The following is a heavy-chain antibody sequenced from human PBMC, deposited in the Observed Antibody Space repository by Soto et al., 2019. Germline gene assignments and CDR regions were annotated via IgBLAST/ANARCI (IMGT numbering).Heavy chain of an antibody. J-gene: IGHJ4*02. D-gene: IGHD3-22*01. CDR1: GGSISSSSYY. V-gene: IGHV4-31*03. Sequence: SETLSLTCTVSGGSISSSSYYWSWTRQHPGKGLEWIGYIYYSGSTYYNPSLKSRVTISVDTSKNQFSLKLSSVTAADTAVYYCARGRYYYDSSGYLDYWGQGTLVTVSS. CDR2: IYYSGST. CDR3: ARGRYYYDSSGYLDY.